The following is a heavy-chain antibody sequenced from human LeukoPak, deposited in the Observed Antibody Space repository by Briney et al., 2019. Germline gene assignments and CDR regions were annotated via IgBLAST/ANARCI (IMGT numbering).Heavy chain of an antibody. J-gene: IGHJ6*02. CDR1: GFTFDDYA. V-gene: IGHV3-9*01. Sequence: GGSLRLSCAASGFTFDDYAMHWVRQAPGKGLEWVSGISWNSGSIGYADSVKGRFTISRDNAKNSLYLQMNSLRAEDTALYYCAKDKSYYYGMDVWGQGTTVTVSS. CDR2: ISWNSGSI. CDR3: AKDKSYYYGMDV.